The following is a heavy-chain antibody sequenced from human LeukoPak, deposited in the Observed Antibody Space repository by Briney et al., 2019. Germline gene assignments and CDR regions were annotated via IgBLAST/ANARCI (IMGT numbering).Heavy chain of an antibody. CDR1: GFTFSSYG. Sequence: GGSLRLSCAASGFTFSSYGMHWVRQAPGKGLEWVAVISYDGSNKYYADSVKGRFTISRDNSKNTPYLQMNSLRAEDTAVYYCAKNSGSYYIYFDYWGQGTLVTVSS. V-gene: IGHV3-30*18. D-gene: IGHD3-10*01. J-gene: IGHJ4*02. CDR2: ISYDGSNK. CDR3: AKNSGSYYIYFDY.